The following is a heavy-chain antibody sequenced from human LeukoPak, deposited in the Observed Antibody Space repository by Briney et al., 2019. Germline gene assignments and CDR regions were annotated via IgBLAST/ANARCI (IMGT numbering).Heavy chain of an antibody. V-gene: IGHV4-34*01. CDR1: GGSFSGYY. D-gene: IGHD3-10*01. CDR2: INHSGST. J-gene: IGHJ6*04. Sequence: SSETLSLTCAVYGGSFSGYYRSWIRQPPGKGLEWIGEINHSGSTNYNPSLKSRVTISVDTSKNQFSLKLSSVTAADTAMYYCAKDRTMVRGLISRVGYMDVWGKGTTVTIPS. CDR3: AKDRTMVRGLISRVGYMDV.